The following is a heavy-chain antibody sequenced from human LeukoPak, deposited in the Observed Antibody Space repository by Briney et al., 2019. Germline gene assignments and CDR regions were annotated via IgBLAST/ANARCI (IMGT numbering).Heavy chain of an antibody. CDR2: INTNTGNP. Sequence: GASVKVSFKGSGYTFTKYAMNWGGQAPGKGVEGMGWINTNTGNPTYAQGFTGRFVFSLDTSVSTAYLQISSLKAEDTAVYYCARARVSSGWYQVGYWGQGTLVTVSS. J-gene: IGHJ4*02. CDR3: ARARVSSGWYQVGY. CDR1: GYTFTKYA. D-gene: IGHD6-19*01. V-gene: IGHV7-4-1*02.